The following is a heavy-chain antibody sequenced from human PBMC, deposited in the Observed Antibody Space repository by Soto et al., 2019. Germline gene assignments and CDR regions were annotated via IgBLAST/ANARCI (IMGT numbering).Heavy chain of an antibody. CDR2: IIPMFGIA. Sequence: QVQLVQSGAEVKKPGSSVKVSCKGSGGNRYTITWVRQAPGQGLEWMGRIIPMFGIATYAQNFQGRVTISADKSTSTAYMELSSLRSEDTAVYYCARDSGRSDVVPAAISAMYVWGQGTTVTVSS. D-gene: IGHD2-2*01. CDR3: ARDSGRSDVVPAAISAMYV. J-gene: IGHJ6*02. CDR1: GGNRYT. V-gene: IGHV1-69*08.